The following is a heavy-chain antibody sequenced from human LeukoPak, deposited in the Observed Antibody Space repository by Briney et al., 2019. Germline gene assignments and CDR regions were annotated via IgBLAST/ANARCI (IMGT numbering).Heavy chain of an antibody. CDR1: GYIFTGYY. J-gene: IGHJ4*02. V-gene: IGHV1-2*02. Sequence: GASVKVSCKASGYIFTGYYMIWVRQAPGHGLEWMGWINPNSCDTNFAQKFQARVTLTSDTSISTAYMELSRLSSDDTAVYYCATSGGTGYYAVSWGQGTLVTVSS. CDR3: ATSGGTGYYAVS. D-gene: IGHD3-9*01. CDR2: INPNSCDT.